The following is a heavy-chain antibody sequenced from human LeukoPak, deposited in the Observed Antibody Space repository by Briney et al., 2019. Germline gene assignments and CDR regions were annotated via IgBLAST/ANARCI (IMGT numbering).Heavy chain of an antibody. D-gene: IGHD6-19*01. CDR3: ARGSGWYPDY. J-gene: IGHJ4*02. CDR1: GFTFSSYA. V-gene: IGHV3-7*04. Sequence: PGGSLRLSCAASGFTFSSYAMSWVRQAPGKGLEWVANIKQDGSEKHYVDSVKGRFTIFRDNAKNSLYLQMNSLRAEDTAVYYCARGSGWYPDYWGQGTLVTVSS. CDR2: IKQDGSEK.